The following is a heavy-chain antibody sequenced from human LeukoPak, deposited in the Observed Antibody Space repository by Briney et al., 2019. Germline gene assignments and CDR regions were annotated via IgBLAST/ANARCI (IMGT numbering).Heavy chain of an antibody. D-gene: IGHD2-15*01. J-gene: IGHJ5*02. CDR2: IYSGGGT. V-gene: IGHV3-53*04. CDR3: ARENLSGWFDP. CDR1: GFTVSSNH. Sequence: GGSLRLSCAASGFTVSSNHLSWVRQAPEKGLEWVSVIYSGGGTFYSDSVKGRFTISRHNSRNTLYLQMSSLRAEDTAVYYCARENLSGWFDPWGQGTLVTVSS.